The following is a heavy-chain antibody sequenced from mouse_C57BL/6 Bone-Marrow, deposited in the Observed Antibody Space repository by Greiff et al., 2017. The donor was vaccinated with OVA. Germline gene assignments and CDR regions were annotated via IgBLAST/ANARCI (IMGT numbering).Heavy chain of an antibody. CDR2: IRLKSDNYAT. Sequence: EVQLQESGGGLVQPGGSMKLSCVASGFTFSNYWMNWVRQSPEKGLEWVAQIRLKSDNYATHYAESVKGRFTISRDDSKSSVYLQMNNLRADDTGIYYCTVDYENYWGQGTTLTVSS. CDR1: GFTFSNYW. CDR3: TVDYENY. V-gene: IGHV6-3*01. J-gene: IGHJ2*01. D-gene: IGHD2-4*01.